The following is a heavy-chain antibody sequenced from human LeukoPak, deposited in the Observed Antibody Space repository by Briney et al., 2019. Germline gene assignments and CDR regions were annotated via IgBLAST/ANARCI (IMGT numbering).Heavy chain of an antibody. D-gene: IGHD6-19*01. CDR2: ISAYNGNT. Sequence: ASVTVSCKASGYTFTSYGISWVRQAPGQGLEGMGWISAYNGNTNYAQKLQGRVTMTTDTSTSTAYMELRSLRSDDTAVYYCAREFRGYSSGWYYYYYYYGMDVWGQGTTVTVSS. CDR1: GYTFTSYG. V-gene: IGHV1-18*01. CDR3: AREFRGYSSGWYYYYYYYGMDV. J-gene: IGHJ6*02.